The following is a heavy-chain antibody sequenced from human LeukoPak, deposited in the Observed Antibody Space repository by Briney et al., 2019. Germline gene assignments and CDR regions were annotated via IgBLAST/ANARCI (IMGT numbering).Heavy chain of an antibody. J-gene: IGHJ4*02. D-gene: IGHD4-17*01. CDR1: GFTFSNYW. CDR3: SRGNDYGDPYPNDF. V-gene: IGHV3-7*03. Sequence: GGSLRLSCAASGFTFSNYWMSWVRQAPGKGLEWVANIKLDGSEKYYVDSAKGRFTISRDNAKNSLYLQMNSLRTEDTAVYYCSRGNDYGDPYPNDFWGQGTLVTVSS. CDR2: IKLDGSEK.